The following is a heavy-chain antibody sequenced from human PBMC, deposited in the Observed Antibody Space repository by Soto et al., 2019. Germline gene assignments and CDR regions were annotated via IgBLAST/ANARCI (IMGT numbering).Heavy chain of an antibody. J-gene: IGHJ5*01. V-gene: IGHV4-59*01. CDR2: IFYSGST. D-gene: IGHD3-9*01. CDR1: GGSISTYY. Sequence: SETLSLTCTVSGGSISTYYWSWIRQPPGKGLEWIGYIFYSGSTNYNPSFQRRLTISVDTSKNQFSLKLSSVTAADTAVYYCARVVDYDTLTGYYRGAGWFDPWGQGTLVTVSS. CDR3: ARVVDYDTLTGYYRGAGWFDP.